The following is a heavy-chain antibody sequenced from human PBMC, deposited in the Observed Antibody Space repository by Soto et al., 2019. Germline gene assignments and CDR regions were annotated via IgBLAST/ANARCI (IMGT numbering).Heavy chain of an antibody. CDR3: ARDRGVFWDTAMVTHYYYYGMDV. D-gene: IGHD5-18*01. Sequence: ASVKVSCKASGGTFSSYAISWVRQAPGQGLEWMGGIIPIFGTANYAQKFQGRVTITADESTSTAYMELSSLRSEDTAVYYCARDRGVFWDTAMVTHYYYYGMDVWGQGTTVNVSS. CDR1: GGTFSSYA. V-gene: IGHV1-69*13. J-gene: IGHJ6*02. CDR2: IIPIFGTA.